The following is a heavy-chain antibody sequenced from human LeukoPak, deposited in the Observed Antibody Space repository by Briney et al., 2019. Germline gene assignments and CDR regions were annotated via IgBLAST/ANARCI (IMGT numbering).Heavy chain of an antibody. D-gene: IGHD3-3*01. J-gene: IGHJ4*02. Sequence: GGSLRLSCAASGFTFSTYSMNWVRQAPGKGLEWVSYISGTSSLIYYADSVKGRFTISRDNAKNSLYLQMNSLRDENTAVYYCVRDQFFSFDYWGQGTLVTVSS. CDR2: ISGTSSLI. V-gene: IGHV3-48*02. CDR3: VRDQFFSFDY. CDR1: GFTFSTYS.